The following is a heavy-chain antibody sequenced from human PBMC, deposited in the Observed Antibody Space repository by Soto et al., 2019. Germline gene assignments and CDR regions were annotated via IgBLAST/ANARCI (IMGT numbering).Heavy chain of an antibody. V-gene: IGHV1-2*04. J-gene: IGHJ4*02. CDR2: INPNSGGT. CDR3: ARDRDGSSWYYFDY. Sequence: GASVKVSCKASGYTFTGYYMHWVRQAPGQGLEWMGWINPNSGGTNYAQKFQGWVTMTRDTSISTAYMELSRLRSDDTAVYYCARDRDGSSWYYFDYWGQGTLVTVSS. CDR1: GYTFTGYY. D-gene: IGHD6-13*01.